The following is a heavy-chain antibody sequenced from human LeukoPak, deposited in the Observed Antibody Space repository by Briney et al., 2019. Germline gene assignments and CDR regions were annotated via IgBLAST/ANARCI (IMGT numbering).Heavy chain of an antibody. CDR1: GFTFNNYW. D-gene: IGHD3-10*01. CDR2: IRYDGSEK. V-gene: IGHV3-7*01. J-gene: IGHJ6*03. Sequence: PGGSLRLSCEASGFTFNNYWMSWVRQAPGKGLEWVANIRYDGSEKYYVDSVKGRFTISRDNAKNSLYLQMNSLRAEDTAVYYCARNRYTMVRGVIIYYYYMDVWGKGTTVTVSS. CDR3: ARNRYTMVRGVIIYYYYMDV.